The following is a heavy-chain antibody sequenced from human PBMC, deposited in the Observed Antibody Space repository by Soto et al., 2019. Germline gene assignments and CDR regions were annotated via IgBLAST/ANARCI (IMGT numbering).Heavy chain of an antibody. V-gene: IGHV1-18*04. CDR1: GYTFTSYG. CDR2: ISAYNGNT. CDR3: ARSDFNPPTMVLRPRTDYYYYGMDV. D-gene: IGHD3-10*01. Sequence: ASVKVSCKASGYTFTSYGISWVRQAPGQGXEWMGWISAYNGNTNYAQKLQGRVTMTTDTSTSTAYMELRSLRSGDTAVYYCARSDFNPPTMVLRPRTDYYYYGMDVWGQGTTVTVSS. J-gene: IGHJ6*02.